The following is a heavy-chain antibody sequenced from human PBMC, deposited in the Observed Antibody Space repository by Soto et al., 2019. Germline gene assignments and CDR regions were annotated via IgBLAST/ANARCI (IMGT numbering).Heavy chain of an antibody. V-gene: IGHV5-51*01. J-gene: IGHJ4*02. D-gene: IGHD5-18*01. CDR3: AIRGNSHAYFDF. CDR1: GYTFTSYW. CDR2: IYPGDSDT. Sequence: GESLKISCKGSGYTFTSYWIACVRQMPGKGLEWMGLIYPGDSDTRYSASFQGQVTISADKSISTAYLQWSSLKASDSAMYYCAIRGNSHAYFDFWGQGTLVTVSS.